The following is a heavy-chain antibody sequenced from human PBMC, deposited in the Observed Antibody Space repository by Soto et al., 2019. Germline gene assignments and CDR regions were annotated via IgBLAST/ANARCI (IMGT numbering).Heavy chain of an antibody. CDR2: ISAHSGGT. D-gene: IGHD6-6*01. CDR1: GFSFTGYY. V-gene: IGHV1-2*02. CDR3: AKLLTPQLAYWLDP. Sequence: ASVKVSCKASGFSFTGYYIHWLRQAPGQGLEVMGWISAHSGGTEYAQKFQGRVTLTRDTSIATAYLTLTSLTSDDTALYYCAKLLTPQLAYWLDPWGQGTQVTVSS. J-gene: IGHJ5*01.